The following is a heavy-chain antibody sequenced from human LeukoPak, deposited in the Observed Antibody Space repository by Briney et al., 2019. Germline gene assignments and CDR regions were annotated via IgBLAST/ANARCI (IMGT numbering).Heavy chain of an antibody. V-gene: IGHV7-4-1*02. CDR1: GYTFTSYA. J-gene: IGHJ3*01. CDR2: INTNTGNP. CDR3: ARDHVKLGSSFHPFDAFDV. D-gene: IGHD2-2*01. Sequence: ASVKVSCKASGYTFTSYAMNWVRQAPGQGLEWMGWINTNTGNPTYAQGFTGRFVFSLDTSVSTAYLRISSLKAEDTAVYYCARDHVKLGSSFHPFDAFDVWGQGTLVTVSS.